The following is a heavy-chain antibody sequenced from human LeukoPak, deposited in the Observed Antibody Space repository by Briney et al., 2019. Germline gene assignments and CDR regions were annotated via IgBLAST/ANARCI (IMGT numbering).Heavy chain of an antibody. D-gene: IGHD1-26*01. Sequence: SETLSLTCAVYGGSFSGYYWSWIRQPPGKGLEWIGYIYYSGTTNYNPSLKSRVTISVDRSKNQFSLKLRSVIAADTAVYYCARVGWELLGPFDHWGQGTLVTVSS. CDR2: IYYSGTT. CDR1: GGSFSGYY. CDR3: ARVGWELLGPFDH. J-gene: IGHJ4*02. V-gene: IGHV4-59*01.